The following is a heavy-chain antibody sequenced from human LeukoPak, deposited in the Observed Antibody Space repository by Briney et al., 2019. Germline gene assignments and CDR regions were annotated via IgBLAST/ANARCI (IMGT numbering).Heavy chain of an antibody. D-gene: IGHD5-18*01. CDR1: GASTASHY. CDR2: MFDTVST. V-gene: IGHV4-59*11. J-gene: IGHJ4*02. Sequence: PSETLSLTCTVSGASTASHYWTWLRQPPGKELEWIAYMFDTVSTKSNPSLKSRLTLSVDTSKKQLSLRLSSVTTADTAVYYCATIKRGSTYGYFDFWGQGIKVTVSS. CDR3: ATIKRGSTYGYFDF.